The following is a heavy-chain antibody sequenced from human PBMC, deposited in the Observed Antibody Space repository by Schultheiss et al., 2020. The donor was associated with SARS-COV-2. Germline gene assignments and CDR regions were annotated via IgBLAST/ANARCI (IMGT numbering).Heavy chain of an antibody. CDR1: GGSISSYY. V-gene: IGHV4-59*01. CDR3: ARNPLGGPHYFDY. J-gene: IGHJ4*02. D-gene: IGHD1-26*01. Sequence: SQTLSLTCTVSGGSISSYYWSWIRQPPGKGLEWIGYIYYSGSTNYNPSLKSRVTISVDTSKNQFSLKLSSVTAADTAVYYCARNPLGGPHYFDYWGQGTLVTVSS. CDR2: IYYSGST.